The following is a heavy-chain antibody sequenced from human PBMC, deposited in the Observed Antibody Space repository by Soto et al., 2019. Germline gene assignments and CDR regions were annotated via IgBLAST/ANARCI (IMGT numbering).Heavy chain of an antibody. CDR3: ARSPAYGDYANLDT. Sequence: SETLSLTCTVSGDSVSKYYWNWIRQPAGKGLEWIGRIHSTRSPNYNPSLKGRVTMSVDTSKNQFSLKLNLTSVTAADTAVYYCARSPAYGDYANLDTWGQGTLVTVSS. CDR1: GDSVSKYY. D-gene: IGHD4-17*01. V-gene: IGHV4-4*07. J-gene: IGHJ5*02. CDR2: IHSTRSP.